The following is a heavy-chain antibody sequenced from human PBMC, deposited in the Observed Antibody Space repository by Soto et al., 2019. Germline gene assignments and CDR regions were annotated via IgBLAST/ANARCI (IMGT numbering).Heavy chain of an antibody. Sequence: QVLLQESGPGLVKPSETLSLTCDVSGGSVSSSNNYWSWIRQPPGKGLEWIGYIYFSGSTNYNPSLKSRVTISMDTSKNQFSLKLSSVTAADAAVYFCARVGRAPGGILLPIYYFDSWGQGALVTVSS. CDR3: ARVGRAPGGILLPIYYFDS. V-gene: IGHV4-61*01. J-gene: IGHJ4*02. CDR1: GGSVSSSNNY. CDR2: IYFSGST. D-gene: IGHD2-15*01.